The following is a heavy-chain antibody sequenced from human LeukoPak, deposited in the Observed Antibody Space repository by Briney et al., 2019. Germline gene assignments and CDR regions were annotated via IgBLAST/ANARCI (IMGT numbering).Heavy chain of an antibody. CDR3: ARINSSRWYDF. CDR2: INPNNGDT. J-gene: IGHJ4*02. V-gene: IGHV1-2*02. Sequence: ASVKVSCKASGYTFTGYYMHWVRQAPGQGLEWMGWINPNNGDTNYAQKFQGRVTMTRDTSISTAYMELSRLRFDDTAVYYCARINSSRWYDFWGQGTLVTVSS. D-gene: IGHD6-13*01. CDR1: GYTFTGYY.